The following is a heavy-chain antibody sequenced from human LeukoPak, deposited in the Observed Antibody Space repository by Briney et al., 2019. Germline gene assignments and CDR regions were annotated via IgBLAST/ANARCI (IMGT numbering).Heavy chain of an antibody. J-gene: IGHJ4*02. D-gene: IGHD3-10*01. CDR2: ISAYNGNT. CDR3: ARDNTLGDWAGLVGHDY. CDR1: GYTFTSYG. V-gene: IGHV1-18*01. Sequence: ASVKVSCKASGYTFTSYGISWVRQAPGQGLEWMGWISAYNGNTSYAQKLQGRVTMTTDTSTSTAYMELRSLRSDDTAVYYCARDNTLGDWAGLVGHDYWGQGTLVTVSS.